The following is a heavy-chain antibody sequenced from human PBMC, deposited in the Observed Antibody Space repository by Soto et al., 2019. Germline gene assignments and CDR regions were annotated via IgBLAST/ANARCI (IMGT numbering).Heavy chain of an antibody. Sequence: EVQLLESGGGLEQPGGSLRLSCGASGFTFTNYAMTWVRHAPGKGLEWVAAIDLTGGTFYANSVKGRFTVSRDNSKNTLYLQMSSLRVEDTALYYCAKDDDSGWPWYFDVWGRGTLVTISS. CDR2: IDLTGGT. D-gene: IGHD6-19*01. CDR1: GFTFTNYA. V-gene: IGHV3-23*01. J-gene: IGHJ2*01. CDR3: AKDDDSGWPWYFDV.